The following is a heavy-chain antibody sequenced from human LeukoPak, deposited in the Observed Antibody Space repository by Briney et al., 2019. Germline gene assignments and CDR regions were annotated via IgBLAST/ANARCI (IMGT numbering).Heavy chain of an antibody. J-gene: IGHJ4*02. CDR1: GFTFNNYA. V-gene: IGHV3-23*01. CDR3: AQWSRYFDY. D-gene: IGHD1-26*01. CDR2: ISGSGYST. Sequence: GGSLRLSCVASGFTFNNYAMTWVRQAPGKGLEWVSAISGSGYSTYYADSVKGRFTISRDNSKNALYLQMNSLRAEDTALYFCAQWSRYFDYWGQGTLVTVSS.